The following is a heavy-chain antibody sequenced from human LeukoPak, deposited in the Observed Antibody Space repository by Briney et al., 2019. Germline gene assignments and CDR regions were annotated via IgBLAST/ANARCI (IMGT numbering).Heavy chain of an antibody. Sequence: SETLSLTCTVSGGSISSGGYYWSWIRQPPGKGLEWIGYIYHSGSTYYNPSLKSRVTISVDRSKNQFSLKLSSVTAADTAVYYCAREGRGTIFDYYYYYMDVWGKGTTVTVSS. D-gene: IGHD3-3*01. CDR2: IYHSGST. V-gene: IGHV4-30-2*01. CDR1: GGSISSGGYY. J-gene: IGHJ6*03. CDR3: AREGRGTIFDYYYYYMDV.